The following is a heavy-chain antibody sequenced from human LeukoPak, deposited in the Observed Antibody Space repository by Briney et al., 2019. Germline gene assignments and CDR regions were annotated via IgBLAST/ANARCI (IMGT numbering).Heavy chain of an antibody. D-gene: IGHD2-2*01. V-gene: IGHV3-30*04. CDR3: ARRYCSSTSCYVLSYYYGMDV. CDR1: GFTFSSYA. J-gene: IGHJ6*02. Sequence: GGSLRLSCAASGFTFSSYAMHWVRQAPGKGLEWVAVISHDGSNKYYADSVKGRFTISRDNSKNTLYLQMNSLRAEVTAVYYCARRYCSSTSCYVLSYYYGMDVWGQGTTVTVSS. CDR2: ISHDGSNK.